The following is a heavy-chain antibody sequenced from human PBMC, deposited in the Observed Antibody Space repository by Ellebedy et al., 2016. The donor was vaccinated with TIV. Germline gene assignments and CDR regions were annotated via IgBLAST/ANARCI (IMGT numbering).Heavy chain of an antibody. V-gene: IGHV3-30*18. J-gene: IGHJ3*02. Sequence: PGGSLRLSCAASGFTFSSYGMHRVRQAPGKGLEWVAAISYDGNDEDYADSVRGRFTFSRDNSKNTLYLQMNSLRAEDTAVYYCAKAYDSGSYHDAFDIWGQGTMVTVSS. CDR3: AKAYDSGSYHDAFDI. CDR2: ISYDGNDE. CDR1: GFTFSSYG. D-gene: IGHD3-10*01.